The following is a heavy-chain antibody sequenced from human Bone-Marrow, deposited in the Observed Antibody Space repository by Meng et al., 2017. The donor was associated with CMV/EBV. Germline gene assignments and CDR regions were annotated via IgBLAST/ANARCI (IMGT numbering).Heavy chain of an antibody. Sequence: ASVKVSCKVSGYTLTELSRHWVRQAPGKGLEWMGGFDPEDGETIYAQKFQGRVTMTEDTSTDTAYMELRSLRSDDTAVYYCARGARSCSSTSCYPSPLGYWGQGTLVTVSS. J-gene: IGHJ4*02. CDR1: GYTLTELS. CDR3: ARGARSCSSTSCYPSPLGY. V-gene: IGHV1-24*01. D-gene: IGHD2-2*01. CDR2: FDPEDGET.